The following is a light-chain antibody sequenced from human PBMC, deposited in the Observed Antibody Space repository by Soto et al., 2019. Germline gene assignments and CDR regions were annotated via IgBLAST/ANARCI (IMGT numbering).Light chain of an antibody. CDR1: SSDVGGYKY. Sequence: QSVLTQPASVSGSPGQSITISCTGTSSDVGGYKYVSWYQQHPGKAPKLMIYEVSNRPSGVSNRFSGSMSGNTASLTISGLQDDDEADYYCNSYTCSCPAYVFGTVTTLTVL. CDR3: NSYTCSCPAYV. CDR2: EVS. V-gene: IGLV2-14*01. J-gene: IGLJ1*01.